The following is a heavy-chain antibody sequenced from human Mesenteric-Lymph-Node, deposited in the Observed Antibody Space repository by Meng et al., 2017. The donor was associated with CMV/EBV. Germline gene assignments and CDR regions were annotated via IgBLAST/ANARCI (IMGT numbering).Heavy chain of an antibody. V-gene: IGHV4-59*01. J-gene: IGHJ5*02. CDR2: IYYSGST. CDR1: GGSISSYY. CDR3: ARIFVVVPGAIPGWFDP. D-gene: IGHD2-2*02. Sequence: SETLSLTCTVSGGSISSYYWSWIRQPPGKGLEWIGYIYYSGSTNYNPSLKSRVTISVDTSKNQFSLRLSSVTAADTAVYYCARIFVVVPGAIPGWFDPWGQGTLVTVSS.